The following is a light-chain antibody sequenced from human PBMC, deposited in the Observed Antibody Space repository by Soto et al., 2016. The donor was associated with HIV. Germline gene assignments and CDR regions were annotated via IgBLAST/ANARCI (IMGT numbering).Light chain of an antibody. CDR1: QTVNTW. Sequence: DIQMTQSPSTLSASVGGRVTTTCRASQTVNTWLAWYQQKPGKAPKLLIYKASTLETGVPSRFSGSGSGTEFTLTISSLQPGDFATYFCQQYKTYPLTFGGGTKVQIK. V-gene: IGKV1-5*03. J-gene: IGKJ4*01. CDR2: KAS. CDR3: QQYKTYPLT.